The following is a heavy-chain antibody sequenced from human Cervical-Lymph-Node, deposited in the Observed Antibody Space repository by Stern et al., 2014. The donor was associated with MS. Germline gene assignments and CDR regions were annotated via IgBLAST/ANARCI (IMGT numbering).Heavy chain of an antibody. V-gene: IGHV4-31*03. Sequence: QVQLQESGPGLVKPSQTLSLTCTVSGGSISSGGYYWSWIRQHPGKGLEWIGYIYYSGSTYYHPSLKSRVTISVDTSKNTFSLKLSSVTAADTAVYYCARVDSSSWDFDYWGQGTLVTVSS. CDR2: IYYSGST. D-gene: IGHD6-13*01. J-gene: IGHJ4*02. CDR3: ARVDSSSWDFDY. CDR1: GGSISSGGYY.